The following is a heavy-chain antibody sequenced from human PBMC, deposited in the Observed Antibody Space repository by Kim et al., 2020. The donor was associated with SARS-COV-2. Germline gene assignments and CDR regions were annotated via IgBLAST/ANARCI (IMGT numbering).Heavy chain of an antibody. Sequence: SETLSLTCAVYGGSFSGYYWSWIRQPPGKGLEWIGEINHSGSTNYNPSLKSRVTISVDTSKNQFSLKLSSVTAADTAVYYCARGPLYCGGDCSSSRWGQGTLVTVSS. J-gene: IGHJ4*02. CDR3: ARGPLYCGGDCSSSR. D-gene: IGHD2-21*02. V-gene: IGHV4-34*01. CDR2: INHSGST. CDR1: GGSFSGYY.